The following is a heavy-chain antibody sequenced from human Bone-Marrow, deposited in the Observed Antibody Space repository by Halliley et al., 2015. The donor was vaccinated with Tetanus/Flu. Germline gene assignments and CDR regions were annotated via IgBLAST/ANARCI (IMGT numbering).Heavy chain of an antibody. J-gene: IGHJ4*02. V-gene: IGHV4-59*12. CDR2: IYYSGGT. CDR1: GGSIGNYY. D-gene: IGHD2-21*02. Sequence: TLSLTCTVSGGSIGNYYWTWIRQPPGKGLEWIGYIYYSGGTNYNPSLKSRVTISVDTSKNQFSLKLSSVTAADTAVYYCARGLAYCGGDCSGSFDYWGQGTLVPVSS. CDR3: ARGLAYCGGDCSGSFDY.